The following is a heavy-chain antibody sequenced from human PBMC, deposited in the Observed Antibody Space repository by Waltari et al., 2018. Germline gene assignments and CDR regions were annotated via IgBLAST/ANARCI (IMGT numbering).Heavy chain of an antibody. D-gene: IGHD5-12*01. Sequence: EVHLAESGGGVVQPGGSLRLSCTGSGFRFADYWMHWVRQAPGKGLEWVSRINVDGGYISYGDSVKGRFTISRDNAKNTVFLQLNSLRADDTAVYFFARKAGSGYPYGPFYYDNWGQGTLVTVSS. J-gene: IGHJ4*02. CDR3: ARKAGSGYPYGPFYYDN. V-gene: IGHV3-74*01. CDR1: GFRFADYW. CDR2: INVDGGYI.